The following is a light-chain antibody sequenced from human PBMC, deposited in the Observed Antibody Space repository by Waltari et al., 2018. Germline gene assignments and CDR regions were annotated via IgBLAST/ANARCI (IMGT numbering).Light chain of an antibody. Sequence: QSVLTQPPSASGTPGQRVTISCSGSSSNIGRNTVNWYQQLPGTAPKLLIYSNKQRPSGVPDRFSGSKSGTSASLAISGLQSEDEADYYCAAWDDSLNGRIFGTGTKVTVL. V-gene: IGLV1-44*01. J-gene: IGLJ1*01. CDR1: SSNIGRNT. CDR3: AAWDDSLNGRI. CDR2: SNK.